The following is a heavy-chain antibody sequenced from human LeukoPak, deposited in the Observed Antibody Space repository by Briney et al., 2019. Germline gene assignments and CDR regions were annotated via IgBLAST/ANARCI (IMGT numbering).Heavy chain of an antibody. CDR1: GFTPSSYD. CDR2: ISGSGSTI. V-gene: IGHV3-48*03. CDR3: ARVLSTVTTLDY. J-gene: IGHJ4*02. D-gene: IGHD4-17*01. Sequence: GRSLRPSCAASGFTPSSYDVNWVRQAAGNGLEWVSYISGSGSTIYYADSMKGRFTVSRDNAKNSLYLQMNSLRAEDTAVYYCARVLSTVTTLDYWGQGTLVTVSS.